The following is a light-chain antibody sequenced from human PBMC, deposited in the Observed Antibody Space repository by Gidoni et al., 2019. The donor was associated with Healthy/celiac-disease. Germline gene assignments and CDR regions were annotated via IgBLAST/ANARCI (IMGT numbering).Light chain of an antibody. CDR3: QLSVT. CDR2: AAS. Sequence: IQLTQSPSSLSAPVGDRVTITCRASQVISSYLACYQQKPGKAPKLLIYAASTLQSGVPSRFSGSGSGTDFTRTISSLQPEDFATYYCQLSVTFGGGTKVEIK. V-gene: IGKV1-9*01. J-gene: IGKJ4*01. CDR1: QVISSY.